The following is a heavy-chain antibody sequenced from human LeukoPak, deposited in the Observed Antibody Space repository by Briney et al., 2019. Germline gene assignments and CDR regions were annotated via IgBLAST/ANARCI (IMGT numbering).Heavy chain of an antibody. J-gene: IGHJ4*02. D-gene: IGHD4-11*01. CDR2: IRYDELQD. V-gene: IGHV3-30*02. CDR3: VRDFSNYVAFFDS. Sequence: PGGSLRLSCATSGFTFRNHGMHWVRQAPGKGLEWVAFIRYDELQDYYADSVRGRFTISRDNSKSALYLQMGSLRPEDTPMYYCVRDFSNYVAFFDSWGQGVLVTVSS. CDR1: GFTFRNHG.